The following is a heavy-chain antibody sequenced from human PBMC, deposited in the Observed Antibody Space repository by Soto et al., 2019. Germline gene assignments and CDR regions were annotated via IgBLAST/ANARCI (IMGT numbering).Heavy chain of an antibody. CDR3: AILRLRELSPKRGARDY. CDR1: GYTFTSYG. V-gene: IGHV1-18*01. J-gene: IGHJ4*02. D-gene: IGHD3-16*02. CDR2: ISAYNGNT. Sequence: QVQLVQSGAEVKKPGASVKVSCKASGYTFTSYGISWVRQAPGQGLEWMGWISAYNGNTNYAQKLQGRVTMTTDTSTSTAYMELRSVRSDDTAAYYYAILRLRELSPKRGARDYWGQGTLVTVSS.